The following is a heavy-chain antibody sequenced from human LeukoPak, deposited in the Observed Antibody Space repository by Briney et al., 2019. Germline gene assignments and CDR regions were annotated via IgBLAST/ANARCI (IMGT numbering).Heavy chain of an antibody. J-gene: IGHJ4*02. D-gene: IGHD3-10*01. CDR1: GDSVSSDSSA. V-gene: IGHV6-1*01. CDR3: ARRRYYGYTDYFDY. Sequence: SQTPPLTCAISGDSVSSDSSAWNWFRQSPSRGLEWLGRTFYSSKWYNDYAVSVKSRITTNPDTSKNQFSLQLNSVIPEDTAVYYCARRRYYGYTDYFDYWVQATTVTVSS. CDR2: TFYSSKWYN.